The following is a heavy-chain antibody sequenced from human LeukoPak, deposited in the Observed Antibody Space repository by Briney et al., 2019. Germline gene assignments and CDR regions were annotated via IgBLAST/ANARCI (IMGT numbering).Heavy chain of an antibody. J-gene: IGHJ4*01. V-gene: IGHV3-21*01. CDR1: GFTFSDYS. CDR3: ARDGYSGYSYGFDY. D-gene: IGHD5-12*01. CDR2: ISSNSRYI. Sequence: GGSLRLSCAASGFTFSDYSINWVRQAPGKGLEWVSPISSNSRYIYYADSMKGRFAISRDNAKNSLYLQMSSLRAEDTAIYYCARDGYSGYSYGFDYWGQGTLVTVSS.